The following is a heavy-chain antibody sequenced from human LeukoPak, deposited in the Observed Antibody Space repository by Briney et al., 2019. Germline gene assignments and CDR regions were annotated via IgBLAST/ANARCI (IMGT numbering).Heavy chain of an antibody. D-gene: IGHD4-17*01. J-gene: IGHJ2*01. V-gene: IGHV3-30*04. CDR3: ARAGAPYGL. Sequence: PGGSLRLSCAASGFTFSSYAMHWVRQAPGKGLEWVAVISYDGSNKYYADSVKGRFTISRDNSKNTLYLQMNSLRAEDTAVYYCARAGAPYGLWGHGTLVTVSS. CDR1: GFTFSSYA. CDR2: ISYDGSNK.